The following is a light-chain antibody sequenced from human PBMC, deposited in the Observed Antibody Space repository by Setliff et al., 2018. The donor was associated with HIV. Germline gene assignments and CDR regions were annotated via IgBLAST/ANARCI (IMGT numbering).Light chain of an antibody. V-gene: IGLV2-14*01. CDR1: SSDVGTYNA. CDR3: SSYTSSSTDV. CDR2: DVS. Sequence: QSALTQPRSVSGSPGQSVTISCTGTSSDVGTYNAVYWYQQHPGKAPKLMIYDVSTRPSGVSNRFSGSKSGNTASLTISGLQTEDEADYYCSSYTSSSTDVFGTGTKGTVL. J-gene: IGLJ1*01.